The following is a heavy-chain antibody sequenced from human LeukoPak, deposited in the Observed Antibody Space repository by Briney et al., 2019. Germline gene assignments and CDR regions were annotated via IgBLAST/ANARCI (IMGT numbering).Heavy chain of an antibody. CDR2: IRYDGSNK. Sequence: GGSLRLSCAASGFTFSSYGMHWVRQAPGKGLEGVAFIRYDGSNKYYADSLKGRFTISRDNSKNTPYLQMNSLRAEDTAVYYCARLGCSSTSCYHIWGQGTMVTVSS. J-gene: IGHJ3*02. CDR3: ARLGCSSTSCYHI. CDR1: GFTFSSYG. V-gene: IGHV3-30*02. D-gene: IGHD2-2*01.